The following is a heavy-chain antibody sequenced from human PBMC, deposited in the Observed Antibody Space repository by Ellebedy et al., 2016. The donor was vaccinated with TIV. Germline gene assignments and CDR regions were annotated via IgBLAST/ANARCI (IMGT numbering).Heavy chain of an antibody. CDR2: ISNSRRTI. D-gene: IGHD2-15*01. V-gene: IGHV3-48*01. Sequence: PGGSLRLSCAASGFTFSSSSMNWVRQAPGKGLEWVSYISNSRRTIYYADSVKGRFTISRDNAKNSLYLQMNSLRAEDTAVYYCAREMGYCSGGSCYARLYYYNAMDGWGQGTTVTVSS. CDR1: GFTFSSSS. J-gene: IGHJ6*02. CDR3: AREMGYCSGGSCYARLYYYNAMDG.